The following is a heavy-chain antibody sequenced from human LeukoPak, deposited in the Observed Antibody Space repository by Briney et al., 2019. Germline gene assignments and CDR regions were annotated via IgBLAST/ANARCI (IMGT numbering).Heavy chain of an antibody. D-gene: IGHD1-26*01. CDR2: ISPDEGLK. CDR3: TRDPILGAPDYFDY. J-gene: IGHJ4*02. V-gene: IGHV3-30*04. Sequence: GRSLRLSCAASGFTFANYVTDWVRQAPGKGLEWVAVISPDEGLKFYGDSVKGRFTISRDNSKNTMYLQMNNLREEDTAVYYCTRDPILGAPDYFDYWGQGTLVTVSS. CDR1: GFTFANYV.